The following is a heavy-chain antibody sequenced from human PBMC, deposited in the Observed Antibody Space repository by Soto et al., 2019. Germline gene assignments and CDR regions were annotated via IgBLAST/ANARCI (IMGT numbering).Heavy chain of an antibody. J-gene: IGHJ4*02. CDR3: ARLGELYYFDY. D-gene: IGHD1-26*01. CDR2: ISSSSSYI. Sequence: GGSLRLSCAASGFTFSSYSMNWVRQAPGKGLEWVSSISSSSSYIYYADSVKGRFTISRDNAKNSLYLQMNSLRAEDTAVYYCARLGELYYFDYWGQGTLVTVSS. CDR1: GFTFSSYS. V-gene: IGHV3-21*01.